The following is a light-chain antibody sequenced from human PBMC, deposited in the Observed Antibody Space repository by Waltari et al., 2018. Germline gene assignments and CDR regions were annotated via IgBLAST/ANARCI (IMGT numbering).Light chain of an antibody. Sequence: QSVLTQPPSASGPPGPRVTISCSGRSSNTACNHVYWYQQLPGTAPKLLIYRNNRRPSGVPDRFSGSKSGTSASLAISGLRSEDEADYYCAAWDDSLSGPVFGGGTKLTVL. V-gene: IGLV1-47*01. CDR2: RNN. CDR1: SSNTACNH. CDR3: AAWDDSLSGPV. J-gene: IGLJ3*02.